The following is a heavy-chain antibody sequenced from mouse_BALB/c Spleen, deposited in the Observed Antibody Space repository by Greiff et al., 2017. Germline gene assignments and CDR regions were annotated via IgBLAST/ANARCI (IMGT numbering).Heavy chain of an antibody. CDR3: ATAGLRRYFDV. CDR2: IDPENGNT. J-gene: IGHJ1*01. V-gene: IGHV14-1*02. Sequence: VHVKQSGAELVRPGALVKLSCKASGFNIKDYYMHWVKQRPEQGLEWIGWIDPENGNTIYDPKFQGKASITADTSSNTAYLQLSSLTSEDTAVYYCATAGLRRYFDVWGAGTTVTVSS. CDR1: GFNIKDYY. D-gene: IGHD2-4*01.